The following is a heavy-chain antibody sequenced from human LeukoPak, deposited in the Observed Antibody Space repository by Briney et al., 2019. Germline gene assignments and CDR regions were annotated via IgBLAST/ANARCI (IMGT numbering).Heavy chain of an antibody. CDR1: GGSLSSYY. CDR2: IYYSGST. D-gene: IGHD3-22*01. J-gene: IGHJ4*02. CDR3: ARVTGYVIEDYFDY. Sequence: SETLSLTCTVSGGSLSSYYWSWIRQPPGKGLEWIGYIYYSGSTNYNPSLKSRVTMSVSTSEKFSLRLSSVTAADTAVYYCARVTGYVIEDYFDYWGQGTLVTVSS. V-gene: IGHV4-59*01.